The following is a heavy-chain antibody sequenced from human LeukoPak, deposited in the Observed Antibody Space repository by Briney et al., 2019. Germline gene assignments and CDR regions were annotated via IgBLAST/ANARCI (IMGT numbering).Heavy chain of an antibody. J-gene: IGHJ3*02. CDR3: XXXXGGDCLXPTNAXDI. V-gene: IGHV3-9*01. D-gene: IGHD2-21*02. Sequence: GGSLRLSCAASGFTFDDYAMHWVRQAPGKGLEWVSGISWNSGSIGYADSVKGRFTISRDNAKNSLYLQMNSLRAEDTALYYCXXXXGGDCLXPTNAXDIWGQXTMVXVSS. CDR1: GFTFDDYA. CDR2: ISWNSGSI.